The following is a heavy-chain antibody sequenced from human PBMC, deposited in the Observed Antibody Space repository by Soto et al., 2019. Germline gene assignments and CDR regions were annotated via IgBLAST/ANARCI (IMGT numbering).Heavy chain of an antibody. V-gene: IGHV3-11*03. CDR2: ISSSSSYT. CDR3: ARQELLLWFGESSSGTNPQPPHFDY. J-gene: IGHJ4*02. CDR1: GFAFSDYY. D-gene: IGHD3-10*01. Sequence: PGGSLRLSCAASGFAFSDYYMSWIRQAPGKGLEWVSYISSSSSYTNYADSVKGRFTISRDNAKNSLYLQMNSLRAEDTAVYYCARQELLLWFGESSSGTNPQPPHFDYWGQGTLVTVSS.